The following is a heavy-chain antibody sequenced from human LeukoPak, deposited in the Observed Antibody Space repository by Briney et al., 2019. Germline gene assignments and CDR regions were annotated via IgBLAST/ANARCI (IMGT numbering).Heavy chain of an antibody. V-gene: IGHV4-59*08. CDR2: MYYGGSF. J-gene: IGHJ3*02. CDR1: GDSIGTYY. Sequence: SETLSLTCTVSGDSIGTYYWSWIRQPPGKALEWIGYMYYGGSFNYNPSLKSRVAISVDTSKNQVSLRLSSVTAADTAVYYCARHDTSLHDFWSGPVDAFDIWGQGTMVTVSS. CDR3: ARHDTSLHDFWSGPVDAFDI. D-gene: IGHD3-3*01.